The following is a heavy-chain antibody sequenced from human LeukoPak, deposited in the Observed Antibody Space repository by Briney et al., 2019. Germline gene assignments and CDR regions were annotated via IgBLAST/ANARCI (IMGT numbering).Heavy chain of an antibody. CDR1: GGSFSGYY. Sequence: PSETLSLACAVYGGSFSGYYWSWIRQPPGKGLEWIGEINHSGSTNYNPSLKSRVTISVDTSKNQFSLKLSSVTAADTAVYYCAKSNGYGLVDIWGQGTMVTVSS. CDR2: INHSGST. J-gene: IGHJ3*02. V-gene: IGHV4-34*01. D-gene: IGHD3-10*01. CDR3: AKSNGYGLVDI.